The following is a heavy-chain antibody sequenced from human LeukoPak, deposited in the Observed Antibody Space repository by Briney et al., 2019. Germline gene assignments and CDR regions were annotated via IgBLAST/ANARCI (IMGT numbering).Heavy chain of an antibody. Sequence: PGGSLRLSCAASGFTFSSYAMHWVRQAPGKGLEWVAVISYDGSNKYYADSVKGRFTISRDNSKNTLYLQMNSLRAEDTAVYYCARAPTYRPDDYGGQGTLVTVSS. CDR2: ISYDGSNK. V-gene: IGHV3-30*01. CDR1: GFTFSSYA. CDR3: ARAPTYRPDDY. J-gene: IGHJ4*02. D-gene: IGHD5-12*01.